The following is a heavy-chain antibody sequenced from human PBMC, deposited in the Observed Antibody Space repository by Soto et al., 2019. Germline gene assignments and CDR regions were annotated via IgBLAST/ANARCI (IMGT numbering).Heavy chain of an antibody. CDR2: MFYFGST. D-gene: IGHD2-2*01. CDR1: GGSFSSSSHY. Sequence: TLSLTCTVFGGSFSSSSHYWGWIRQPPGKGLEWLGTMFYFGSTYYNTSLESRVTISVDPSKNQFSLKLSSVTAADTAVYYCARGPMPRSYYYYGMDVWGQGTTVTVSS. J-gene: IGHJ6*02. V-gene: IGHV4-39*01. CDR3: ARGPMPRSYYYYGMDV.